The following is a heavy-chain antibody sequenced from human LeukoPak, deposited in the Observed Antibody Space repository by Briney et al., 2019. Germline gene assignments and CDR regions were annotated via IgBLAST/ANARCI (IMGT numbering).Heavy chain of an antibody. D-gene: IGHD3-22*01. CDR2: ITAYNGNR. CDR1: GYTFSNYG. Sequence: ASVKVSCKTSGYTFSNYGISWVRQAPGQGLEWMGWITAYNGNRLYAQRFQGRITLTTDTSTSTSYMELRSLEYDDTAIYYCVNGGVYYEDISGDYWGQGTLVTVSS. CDR3: VNGGVYYEDISGDY. V-gene: IGHV1-18*01. J-gene: IGHJ4*02.